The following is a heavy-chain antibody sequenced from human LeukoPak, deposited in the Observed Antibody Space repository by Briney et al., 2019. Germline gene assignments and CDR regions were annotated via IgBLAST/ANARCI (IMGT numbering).Heavy chain of an antibody. Sequence: SETLSLTCTVSGVSISSSSYYWGRIRQPPGKGLEWIGSIYYSGSTYYNPSLKSRVTISVDTSKNQFSLKLSSVTAADTAMYYCARCSGWYDFDYWGQGTLVTVSS. J-gene: IGHJ4*02. V-gene: IGHV4-39*07. CDR1: GVSISSSSYY. D-gene: IGHD6-19*01. CDR2: IYYSGST. CDR3: ARCSGWYDFDY.